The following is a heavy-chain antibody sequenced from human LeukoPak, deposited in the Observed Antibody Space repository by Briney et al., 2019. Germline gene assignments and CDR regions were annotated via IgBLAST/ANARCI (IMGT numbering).Heavy chain of an antibody. CDR3: ARYSSGWYLDV. CDR2: IKQDGSEK. J-gene: IGHJ6*03. CDR1: GFTFSSYW. D-gene: IGHD6-19*01. Sequence: TGGSLRLSCAASGFTFSSYWMSWVRQAPGKGLEWVANIKQDGSEKYYVDSVKGRFTTSRDNAKNSLYLQMNSLRAEDTAVYYCARYSSGWYLDVWGKGTTVTVSS. V-gene: IGHV3-7*01.